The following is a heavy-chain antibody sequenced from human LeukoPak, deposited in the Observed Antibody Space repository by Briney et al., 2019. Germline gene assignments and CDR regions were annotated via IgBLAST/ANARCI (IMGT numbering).Heavy chain of an antibody. J-gene: IGHJ6*02. D-gene: IGHD3-16*01. V-gene: IGHV3-7*01. Sequence: GSFRPSYAASGFTFISSCMSWVGHAPSQRLEWVANIKQDGSEKYYVDSVKVRFTISRDNAKNSLYLQMNSLRAEDTAVYYCARDGVPAYYYAMDVWGQGTTVTVSS. CDR1: GFTFISSC. CDR3: ARDGVPAYYYAMDV. CDR2: IKQDGSEK.